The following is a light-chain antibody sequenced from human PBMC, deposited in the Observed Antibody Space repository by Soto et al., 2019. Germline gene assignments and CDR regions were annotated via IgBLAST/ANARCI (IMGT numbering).Light chain of an antibody. CDR1: QSISSW. Sequence: DIQMTQSPSTLSASVGDRVTITCRASQSISSWLAWYQQKPGKAPKLLIYAASTLQSGVPSRFSGSGSGTEFTLTIRSLQPEEFATYYCKQLNSYPLTFGQGTRLEI. CDR2: AAS. V-gene: IGKV1-5*01. J-gene: IGKJ5*01. CDR3: KQLNSYPLT.